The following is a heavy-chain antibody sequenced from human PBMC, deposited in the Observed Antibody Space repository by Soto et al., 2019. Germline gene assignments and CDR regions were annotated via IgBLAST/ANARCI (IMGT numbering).Heavy chain of an antibody. Sequence: PGESLKISCKGSGYSFSNYWIGWVRQMPGKGLEWMGIIYPGDSDTRYSPSLQGQVTISADRSTSTAYLQWSSLRAPDTAMYYCMIFPNGDSHSHLLGGMEVWGLGTTVTASS. CDR1: GYSFSNYW. CDR3: MIFPNGDSHSHLLGGMEV. V-gene: IGHV5-51*01. CDR2: IYPGDSDT. D-gene: IGHD5-18*01. J-gene: IGHJ6*02.